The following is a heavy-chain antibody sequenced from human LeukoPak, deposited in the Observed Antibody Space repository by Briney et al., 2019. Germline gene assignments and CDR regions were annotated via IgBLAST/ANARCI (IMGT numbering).Heavy chain of an antibody. CDR1: GFTFSSYA. V-gene: IGHV3-23*01. CDR3: AKTLPYDILTGSYDY. D-gene: IGHD3-9*01. CDR2: ICGSGGST. Sequence: GGSLRLSCAASGFTFSSYAMSWVRQAPGKGLEWVSAICGSGGSTYYADSVKGRFTISRDNSKNTLYLQMNSLRAEDTAVYYCAKTLPYDILTGSYDYWGQGTLVTVSS. J-gene: IGHJ4*02.